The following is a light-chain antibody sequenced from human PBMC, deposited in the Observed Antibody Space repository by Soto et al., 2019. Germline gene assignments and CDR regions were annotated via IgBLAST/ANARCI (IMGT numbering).Light chain of an antibody. CDR3: LQRGT. CDR2: GAS. CDR1: QSISIS. V-gene: IGKV1-39*01. Sequence: QITQSPSPLFAPVGEIVTITCRASQSISISLNWYQLKPGKAPNLLMYGASYLKSGVPTRFSGSGSGTELTLTISSLQPEDFATYYCLQRGTFGQGTKGDI. J-gene: IGKJ1*01.